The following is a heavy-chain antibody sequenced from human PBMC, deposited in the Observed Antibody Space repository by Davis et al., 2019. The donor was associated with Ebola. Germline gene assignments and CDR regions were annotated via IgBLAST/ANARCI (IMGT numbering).Heavy chain of an antibody. Sequence: GGSLRLSCAASGFTFSSYWMSWVRQAPGKGLEWVANIKQDGSEKYYVDSVKGRFTISRDNDKNSLYLQMNSLRAEDTAVYYCARAGITMIVVVTLWGQGTLVTVSS. D-gene: IGHD3-22*01. CDR1: GFTFSSYW. V-gene: IGHV3-7*01. J-gene: IGHJ4*02. CDR3: ARAGITMIVVVTL. CDR2: IKQDGSEK.